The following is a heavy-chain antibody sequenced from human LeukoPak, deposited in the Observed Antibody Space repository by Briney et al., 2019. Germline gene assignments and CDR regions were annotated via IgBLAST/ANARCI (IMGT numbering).Heavy chain of an antibody. D-gene: IGHD6-19*01. J-gene: IGHJ5*02. V-gene: IGHV1-2*02. CDR2: INPNSGGT. CDR1: GYTFTGYY. Sequence: ASVKVPCKASGYTFTGYYMHWVRQAPGQGLEWMGWINPNSGGTNYAQKFQGRVIMTRDTSISTAYMELSRLRSDDTAVYYCARETGVVAVAGTILNWFDPWGQGTLVTVSS. CDR3: ARETGVVAVAGTILNWFDP.